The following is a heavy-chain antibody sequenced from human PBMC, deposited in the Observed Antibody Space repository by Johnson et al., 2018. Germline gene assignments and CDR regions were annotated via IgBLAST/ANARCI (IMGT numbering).Heavy chain of an antibody. V-gene: IGHV3-30*18. D-gene: IGHD3-22*01. CDR3: AKSGSVHHYDDYYFYMDV. Sequence: QVQLVESGGGVVQPGRSLRLSCAASGFTFSSYGMHWVRQAPGKGLEWVAVISYDGSNKYYADSVKGRFTISRDNSKNTLYLQMNSLRAEDTAGYYCAKSGSVHHYDDYYFYMDVWGKGTTVTVSS. J-gene: IGHJ6*03. CDR2: ISYDGSNK. CDR1: GFTFSSYG.